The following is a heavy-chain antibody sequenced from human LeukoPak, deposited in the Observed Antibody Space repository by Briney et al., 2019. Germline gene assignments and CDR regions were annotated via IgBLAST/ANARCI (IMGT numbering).Heavy chain of an antibody. D-gene: IGHD1-26*01. V-gene: IGHV4-34*01. CDR1: GGSFSGYY. Sequence: SETLSLTCAVYGGSFSGYYWSWIRQPPGKGLEWIGEINHSGSTNYNPSLKSRVTLSVDTSKNQFSLKLSSVTAADTAVYYCARDSRIGRGNYWGQGTLVTVSS. CDR3: ARDSRIGRGNY. CDR2: INHSGST. J-gene: IGHJ4*02.